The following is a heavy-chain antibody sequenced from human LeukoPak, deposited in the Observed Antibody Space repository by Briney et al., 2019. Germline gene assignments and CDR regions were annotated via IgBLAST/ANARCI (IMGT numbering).Heavy chain of an antibody. V-gene: IGHV1-69*01. CDR2: TIPIFDTT. CDR1: GDTFRSYS. J-gene: IGHJ6*04. D-gene: IGHD1-1*01. CDR3: ASRNNWNLFYGLAV. Sequence: SVKVSCKASGDTFRSYSFNWVRQAPGQGLEWMGGTIPIFDTTYYAQKFQGRVTITADESTSTAYMELSSLRYEDTAVYYCASRNNWNLFYGLAVGGSGTTVTVSS.